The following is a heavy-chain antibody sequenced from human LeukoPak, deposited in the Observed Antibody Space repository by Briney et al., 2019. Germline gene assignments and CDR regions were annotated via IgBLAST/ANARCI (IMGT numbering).Heavy chain of an antibody. V-gene: IGHV3-30*02. CDR1: GFTFNNYG. CDR2: LRYVGTNK. J-gene: IGHJ4*02. CDR3: ARDWGWGFDY. Sequence: GGSLRLSCAASGFTFNNYGMHWVRQAPGKGLEWVAFLRYVGTNKYSADSVKGRFTISIDSSKNTVYLQMSSLRAEDTAVYYCARDWGWGFDYWGQGTLVTVSS. D-gene: IGHD3-16*01.